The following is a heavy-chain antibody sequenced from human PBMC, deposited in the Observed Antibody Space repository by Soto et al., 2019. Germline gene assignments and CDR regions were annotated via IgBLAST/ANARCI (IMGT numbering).Heavy chain of an antibody. CDR2: IIPIFGTA. V-gene: IGHV1-69*13. J-gene: IGHJ6*02. CDR1: GGTFSSYA. CDR3: ARPFLDYYDSSGYYPGNYYYYYGMDV. Sequence: RASVKVSCKASGGTFSSYAISWVRQAPGQGLEWMGGIIPIFGTANYAQKFQGRVTITADESTSTAYMELSSLRSEDTAVYYCARPFLDYYDSSGYYPGNYYYYYGMDVWRQGTTVTVSS. D-gene: IGHD3-22*01.